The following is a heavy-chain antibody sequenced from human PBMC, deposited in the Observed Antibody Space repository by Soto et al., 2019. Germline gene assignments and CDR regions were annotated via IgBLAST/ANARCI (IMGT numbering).Heavy chain of an antibody. CDR1: GGSISSSSYY. D-gene: IGHD1-1*01. CDR2: IYYSGST. J-gene: IGHJ5*02. V-gene: IGHV4-39*01. Sequence: SETLSLTCTVSGGSISSSSYYWGWIRQPPGKGLEWIGSIYYSGSTYYNPSLKSRVTISVDTSENQFYLKLSSVTAADTAVYYCASIYRMPTNLNRFDPWGQGNLVTVSS. CDR3: ASIYRMPTNLNRFDP.